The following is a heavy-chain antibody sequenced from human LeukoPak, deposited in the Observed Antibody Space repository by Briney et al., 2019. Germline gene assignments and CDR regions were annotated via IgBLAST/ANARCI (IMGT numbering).Heavy chain of an antibody. V-gene: IGHV4-38-2*02. CDR2: IYHSGST. CDR1: GYSISSGYY. Sequence: SETLSLTCTVSGYSISSGYYWGWVRQPPGKGLEWIGSIYHSGSTYYNPPLKSRVTISVDTSKNQFSLKLSSVTATDTAVYYCAGGPLPLMVRGVSGPFHLDYWGQGTLVTLSS. D-gene: IGHD3-10*01. CDR3: AGGPLPLMVRGVSGPFHLDY. J-gene: IGHJ4*02.